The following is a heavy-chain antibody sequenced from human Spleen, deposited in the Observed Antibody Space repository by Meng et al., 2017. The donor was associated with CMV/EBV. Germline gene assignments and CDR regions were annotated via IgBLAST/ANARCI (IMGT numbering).Heavy chain of an antibody. D-gene: IGHD1-26*01. CDR3: ARDYRGISEDYGDY. CDR1: GGSISSGYYY. J-gene: IGHJ4*02. Sequence: HGERPESGAGLVKPSQTLSLTCTVSGGSISSGYYYWSWSRPPPGKGREWIGYIYYSGSTYYNPSLKSRVTISVDTSKNQFSLKLSSVTAADTAVYYCARDYRGISEDYGDYMGQGTLVTVSS. V-gene: IGHV4-30-4*08. CDR2: IYYSGST.